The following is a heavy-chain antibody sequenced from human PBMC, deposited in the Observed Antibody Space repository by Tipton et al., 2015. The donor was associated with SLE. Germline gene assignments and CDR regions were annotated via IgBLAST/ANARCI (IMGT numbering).Heavy chain of an antibody. Sequence: VQLVQSGPEVKKPGASVRVSCKASGYTFNTRGFIWVRQAPGQGLEWMGWITPYNGQSDFAQNFQARATMTTDTSTGTAYLELRTLRSDDTAVYYCARERELTSRFLDYWGQGALVTVSS. D-gene: IGHD1-26*01. J-gene: IGHJ4*02. CDR1: GYTFNTRG. V-gene: IGHV1-18*01. CDR3: ARERELTSRFLDY. CDR2: ITPYNGQS.